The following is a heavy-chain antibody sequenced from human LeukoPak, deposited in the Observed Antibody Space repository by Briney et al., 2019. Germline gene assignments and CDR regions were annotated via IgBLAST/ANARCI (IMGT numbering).Heavy chain of an antibody. V-gene: IGHV4-59*01. J-gene: IGHJ3*02. Sequence: SETLSLTCTVSGGSISSYYWNWFRQPPGKGLQWIGYIYYNGGTNYNPSLKSRVTISVDTSKNQFSLKLSSVTAADTAVYYCAREGILAYSGRSTSSYAFDIWGQGTMVTVSP. CDR2: IYYNGGT. CDR3: AREGILAYSGRSTSSYAFDI. D-gene: IGHD1-26*01. CDR1: GGSISSYY.